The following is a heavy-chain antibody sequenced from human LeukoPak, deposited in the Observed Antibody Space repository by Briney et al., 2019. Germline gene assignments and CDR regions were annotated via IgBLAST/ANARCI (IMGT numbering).Heavy chain of an antibody. CDR3: ARGAFDFWSGYQYYMDV. V-gene: IGHV4-61*02. D-gene: IGHD3-3*01. J-gene: IGHJ6*03. CDR1: GGFISNGSFY. CDR2: IYTSGST. Sequence: SQTLSLTCTVYGGFISNGSFYWNWIRQPAGKGLEWIGRIYTSGSTNYNPSLKSRVIISADTSKNQFSLKLSSVTAADTAVYYCARGAFDFWSGYQYYMDVWGKGTTVTVSS.